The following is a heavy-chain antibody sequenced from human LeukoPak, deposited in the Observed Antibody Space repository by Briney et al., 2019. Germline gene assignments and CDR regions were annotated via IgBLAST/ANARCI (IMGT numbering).Heavy chain of an antibody. J-gene: IGHJ4*02. Sequence: ETLSLTCTVSGGSISSYYWSWIRQPPGKGLEWIGYIYYSGSTNYNPSLKSRVTISVDTSKNQFSLKLSSVTAADTAVYYCAREITIFGVVTIDYWGQGTLVTVSS. V-gene: IGHV4-59*01. D-gene: IGHD3-3*01. CDR2: IYYSGST. CDR1: GGSISSYY. CDR3: AREITIFGVVTIDY.